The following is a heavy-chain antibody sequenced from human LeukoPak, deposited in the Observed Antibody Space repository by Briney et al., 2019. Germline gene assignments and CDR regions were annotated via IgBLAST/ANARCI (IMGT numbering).Heavy chain of an antibody. CDR3: ARSYVLNFFNP. CDR2: IQNDGGNE. J-gene: IGHJ5*02. V-gene: IGHV3-30*02. D-gene: IGHD3-10*02. CDR1: GFTFSTFH. Sequence: GGSLGLSCATSGFTFSTFHMHWVRQAPGGVPEWVAFIQNDGGNEYYGDSVKGRFTISRDNSKSTLYLQLNSLTTEDTAVYYCARSYVLNFFNPWGQGTLVTVSS.